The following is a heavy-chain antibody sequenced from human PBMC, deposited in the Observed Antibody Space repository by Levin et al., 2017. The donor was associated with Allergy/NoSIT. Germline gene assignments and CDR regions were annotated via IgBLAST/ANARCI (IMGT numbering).Heavy chain of an antibody. D-gene: IGHD4-17*01. CDR1: GGSISSYY. V-gene: IGHV4-59*01. CDR3: ASADGDYSWFDP. Sequence: SQTLSLTCTVSGGSISSYYWSWIRQPPGKGLEWIGYIYYSGSTNYNPSLKSRVTISVDTSKNQFSLKLSSVTAADTAVYYCASADGDYSWFDPWGQGTLVTVSS. J-gene: IGHJ5*02. CDR2: IYYSGST.